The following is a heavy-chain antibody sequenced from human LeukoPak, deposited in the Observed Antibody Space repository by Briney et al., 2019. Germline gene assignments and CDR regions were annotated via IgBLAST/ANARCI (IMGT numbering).Heavy chain of an antibody. CDR1: GGTFSSYA. Sequence: ASVKVSCKASGGTFSSYAISWVRQAPGQGLEWMGRINPNSGGTNYAQKFQGRVTMTRDTSISTAYMDLSRLRSDDTAVYYCARDRTRQLVRWGSSLDYWGQGTLVTVSS. J-gene: IGHJ4*02. D-gene: IGHD6-13*01. CDR2: INPNSGGT. V-gene: IGHV1-2*06. CDR3: ARDRTRQLVRWGSSLDY.